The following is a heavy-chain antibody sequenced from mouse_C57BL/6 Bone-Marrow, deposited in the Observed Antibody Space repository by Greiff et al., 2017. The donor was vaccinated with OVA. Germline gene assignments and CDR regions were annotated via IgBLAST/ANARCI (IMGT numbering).Heavy chain of an antibody. CDR1: GFNIKDDY. CDR3: TTQGAMDY. Sequence: LKQSGAELVRPGASVKLSCTASGFNIKDDYMHWVKQRPEQGLEWIGWIDPENGDTEYASKFQGKATITADTSSNTAYLQLSSLTSEDTAVYYCTTQGAMDYWGQGTSVTVSS. CDR2: IDPENGDT. V-gene: IGHV14-4*01. J-gene: IGHJ4*01.